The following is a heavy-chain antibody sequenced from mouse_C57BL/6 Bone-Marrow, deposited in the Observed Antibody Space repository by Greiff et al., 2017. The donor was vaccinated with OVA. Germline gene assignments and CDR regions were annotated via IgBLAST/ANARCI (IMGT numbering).Heavy chain of an antibody. CDR3: ARGENYYGRYYFDY. CDR2: INPSTGGT. V-gene: IGHV1-42*01. J-gene: IGHJ2*01. CDR1: GYSFTGYY. D-gene: IGHD1-1*01. Sequence: EVKLMESGPELVKPGASVKISCKASGYSFTGYYMNWVKQSPEKSLEWIGEINPSTGGTTYNQKFKAKATLTVDKSSSTAYMQLKSLTSEDSAVYYCARGENYYGRYYFDYWGQGTTLTVSS.